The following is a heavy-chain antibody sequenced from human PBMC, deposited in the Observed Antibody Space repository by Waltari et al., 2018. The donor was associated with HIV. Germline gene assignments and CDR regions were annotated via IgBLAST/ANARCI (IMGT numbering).Heavy chain of an antibody. CDR2: ISWDGGST. CDR3: STYGDSEAFDI. J-gene: IGHJ3*02. D-gene: IGHD4-17*01. V-gene: IGHV3-43D*03. Sequence: EVQLVESGGVVVQPGGSLRLSCAASGFHFDDYAMHWVRQAPGKGLEWVSLISWDGGSTYYADSVKGRFTISRDNSKNSLYLQMNSLRAEDTALYYCSTYGDSEAFDIWGQGTMVTVSS. CDR1: GFHFDDYA.